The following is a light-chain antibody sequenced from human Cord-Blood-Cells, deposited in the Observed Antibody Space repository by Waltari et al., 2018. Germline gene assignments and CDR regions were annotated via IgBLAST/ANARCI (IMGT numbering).Light chain of an antibody. CDR3: SSYTSSSTYV. CDR1: SSHVGGYND. J-gene: IGLJ1*01. V-gene: IGLV2-14*01. CDR2: EVS. Sequence: QSALTQPASVSGSPGQSITISCTGTSSHVGGYNDVSWYQQHPGKAPKLMIYEVSNRPSGVSNRFSGSKSGNTASLTISGLQAEDEADYYCSSYTSSSTYVFGTGTKVTVL.